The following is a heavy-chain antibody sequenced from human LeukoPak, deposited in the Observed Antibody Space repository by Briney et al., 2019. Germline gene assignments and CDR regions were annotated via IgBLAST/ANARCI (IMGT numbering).Heavy chain of an antibody. CDR2: INPNSGGT. CDR1: GYTFSASY. V-gene: IGHV1-2*02. J-gene: IGHJ2*01. Sequence: GASVKVSPTTSGYTFSASYRHTVRQAPGQGLEWMGWINPNSGGTNYAQRFQGRVTMTGDTSITTAYMELSRLRSDDTAVYYCASPWCGWFGELICYFDHWGHGTLVTVSS. CDR3: ASPWCGWFGELICYFDH. D-gene: IGHD3-10*01.